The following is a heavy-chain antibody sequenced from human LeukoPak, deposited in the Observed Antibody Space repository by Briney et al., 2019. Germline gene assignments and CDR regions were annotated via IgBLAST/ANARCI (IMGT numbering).Heavy chain of an antibody. CDR2: IYTSGST. Sequence: SETLSLTCTVSGGSISSYYWSWLRQPAGKGLEWIGRIYTSGSTNYDPSLKSRVTMSVYTSKNQFSLKLSSVTAADTAVYYCARDQGHYGDYEGYSDYWGQGTLVTVSS. V-gene: IGHV4-4*07. CDR3: ARDQGHYGDYEGYSDY. D-gene: IGHD4-17*01. J-gene: IGHJ4*02. CDR1: GGSISSYY.